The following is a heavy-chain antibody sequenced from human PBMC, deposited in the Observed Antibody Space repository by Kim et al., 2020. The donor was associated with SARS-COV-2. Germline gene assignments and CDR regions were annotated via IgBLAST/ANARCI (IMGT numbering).Heavy chain of an antibody. V-gene: IGHV3-30*06. J-gene: IGHJ4*02. D-gene: IGHD3-10*01. CDR3: ARDRALWFEERSFGF. Sequence: DSVKGRSTISRDNSNNTLSLRLNGLRAEDTAVYYCARDRALWFEERSFGFWGQGTLVTVSS.